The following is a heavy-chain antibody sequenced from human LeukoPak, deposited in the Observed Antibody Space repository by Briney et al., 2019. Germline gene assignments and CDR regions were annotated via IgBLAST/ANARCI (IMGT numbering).Heavy chain of an antibody. CDR3: AKDSTPRIAAAGGYFQH. V-gene: IGHV4-59*01. Sequence: SETLSLTCTVSGGSISSYYWSWIRQPPGKGLEWIGYIYYSGSTNYNLSLKSRVTISVDTSKNQFSLKLSSVTAADTAVYYCAKDSTPRIAAAGGYFQHWGQGTLVTVSS. CDR2: IYYSGST. CDR1: GGSISSYY. D-gene: IGHD6-13*01. J-gene: IGHJ1*01.